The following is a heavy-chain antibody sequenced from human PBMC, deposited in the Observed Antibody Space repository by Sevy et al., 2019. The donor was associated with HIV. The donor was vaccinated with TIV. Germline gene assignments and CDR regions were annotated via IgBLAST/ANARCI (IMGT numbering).Heavy chain of an antibody. CDR1: GFIVSSYY. D-gene: IGHD3-16*01. CDR3: TKGGSGSSGPGH. Sequence: GGSLRLSCAASGFIVSSYYMSWVRQVPGKGLEWVSVIYSDGNTYYADSVKGRFTISRDNPKNTLYLQMNRLRSGDTAVYYCTKGGSGSSGPGHWGRGTLVTVSS. V-gene: IGHV3-53*01. J-gene: IGHJ4*02. CDR2: IYSDGNT.